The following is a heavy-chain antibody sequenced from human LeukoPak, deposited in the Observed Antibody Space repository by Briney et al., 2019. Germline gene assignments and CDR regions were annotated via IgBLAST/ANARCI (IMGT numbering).Heavy chain of an antibody. CDR1: GFTVSNSY. CDR2: IYSTGST. CDR3: AKIRPSIAAALRDY. Sequence: GGSLRLSCAASGFTVSNSYMTWVRQAPGKGLEWVSVIYSTGSTYFADSAKGRFTLSRDNSKNTLYLQMNSLRAVDTAVYYCAKIRPSIAAALRDYWGQGTLVTVSS. D-gene: IGHD6-13*01. J-gene: IGHJ4*02. V-gene: IGHV3-66*01.